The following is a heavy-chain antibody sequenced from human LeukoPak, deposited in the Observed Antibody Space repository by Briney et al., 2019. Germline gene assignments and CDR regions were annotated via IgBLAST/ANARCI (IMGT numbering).Heavy chain of an antibody. CDR3: TRRAGAYSHPYDY. J-gene: IGHJ4*02. CDR2: IYSDNT. V-gene: IGHV3-53*01. D-gene: IGHD4/OR15-4a*01. Sequence: GGSLRLSCAASGFTVSSNYMSWVRQAPGKGLEWVSFIYSDNTHYSDSVKGRFTISRDNSKNTLYLQMNSLRAEDTAVYYCTRRAGAYSHPYDYWGQGTLVTVSS. CDR1: GFTVSSNY.